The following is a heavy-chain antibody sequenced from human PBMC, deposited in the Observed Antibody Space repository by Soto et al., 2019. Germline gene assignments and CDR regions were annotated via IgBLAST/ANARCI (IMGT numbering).Heavy chain of an antibody. D-gene: IGHD4-17*01. Sequence: EVQLVESGGGLVKPGGSLRLSCAASGFTFSSYSMNWVRQAPGKGLEWVSSISSSSSYIYYADSVKGRFTISRDNAKNSLHLQMNSLRAEDTAVYYCARYGDYGHYYYYGMDVWGQGTTVTVSS. CDR1: GFTFSSYS. CDR2: ISSSSSYI. V-gene: IGHV3-21*01. CDR3: ARYGDYGHYYYYGMDV. J-gene: IGHJ6*02.